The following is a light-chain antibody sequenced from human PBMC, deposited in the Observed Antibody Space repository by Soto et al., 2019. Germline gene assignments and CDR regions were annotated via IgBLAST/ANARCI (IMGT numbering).Light chain of an antibody. CDR1: QSVSSSY. CDR3: QQSYSTLWT. J-gene: IGKJ1*01. Sequence: EIVLTQSPGTLSLSPGERASLSCRASQSVSSSYLAWYQQKPGRAPRLLIYGASSRATGIPDRFSGTGSGTDFTLTISSLQPEDFATYYCQQSYSTLWTFGQGTKVDI. V-gene: IGKV3-20*01. CDR2: GAS.